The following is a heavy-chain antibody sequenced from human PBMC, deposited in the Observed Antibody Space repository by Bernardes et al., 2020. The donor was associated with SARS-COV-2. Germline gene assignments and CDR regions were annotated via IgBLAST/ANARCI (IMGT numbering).Heavy chain of an antibody. D-gene: IGHD5-12*01. CDR2: ISSSSSTI. CDR3: ARDRGAPSGYDYGPYYYGMDV. CDR1: GFTFSNYA. V-gene: IGHV3-48*02. Sequence: GGSLRLSCAASGFTFSNYAMSWVRQAPGKGLEWVSYISSSSSTIYYADSVKGRFTISRDNAKNSLYLQMNSLRDEDTAVYYCARDRGAPSGYDYGPYYYGMDVWGQGTTVTVSS. J-gene: IGHJ6*02.